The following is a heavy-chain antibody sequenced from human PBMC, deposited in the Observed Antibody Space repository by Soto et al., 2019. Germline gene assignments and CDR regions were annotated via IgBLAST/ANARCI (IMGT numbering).Heavy chain of an antibody. CDR3: ARDRSTADYDFWSGYVFDY. J-gene: IGHJ4*02. D-gene: IGHD3-3*01. CDR1: GFTFSSYG. Sequence: GGSLRLSCAASGFTFSSYGMHWVRQAPCKGLEWVAVIWYDGSNKYYADSVKGRFTISRDNSKNTLYLQMNSLRAEDTAVYYCARDRSTADYDFWSGYVFDYWGQGTLVTVSS. V-gene: IGHV3-33*01. CDR2: IWYDGSNK.